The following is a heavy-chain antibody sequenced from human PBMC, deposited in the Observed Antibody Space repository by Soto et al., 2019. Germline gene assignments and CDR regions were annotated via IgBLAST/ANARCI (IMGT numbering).Heavy chain of an antibody. CDR3: ARGGGSDPYFDS. Sequence: QVRLQQWGAGLLKPSDTLSLTCAVFGGSFSASSWTWIRQPPGKGLEWIGQINHSGRTNYNPSLKSRVTISMDTSKNQFSLRLTSVTAADTAMYYCARGGGSDPYFDSWGQGTLVAVSS. CDR1: GGSFSASS. CDR2: INHSGRT. J-gene: IGHJ4*02. D-gene: IGHD5-12*01. V-gene: IGHV4-34*01.